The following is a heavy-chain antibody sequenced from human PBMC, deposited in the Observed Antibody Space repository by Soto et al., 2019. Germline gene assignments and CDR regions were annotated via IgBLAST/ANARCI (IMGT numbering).Heavy chain of an antibody. Sequence: GESLKISCKGSGYSFTSYWISWVRQMPGKGLEWMGRIDPSDSYTNYSPSFQGHVTISADKSISTAYLQWSSLKASDTAMYYCARTPFSGEAEVGGMDVWGQGTTVTV. CDR2: IDPSDSYT. V-gene: IGHV5-10-1*01. D-gene: IGHD6-19*01. J-gene: IGHJ6*02. CDR1: GYSFTSYW. CDR3: ARTPFSGEAEVGGMDV.